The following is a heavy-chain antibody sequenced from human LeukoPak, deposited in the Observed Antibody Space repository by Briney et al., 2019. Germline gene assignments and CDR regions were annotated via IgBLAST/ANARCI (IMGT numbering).Heavy chain of an antibody. CDR2: IYHSGST. CDR3: ASTDYDSEGFDI. Sequence: ASETVSLTCAVSGYSNSSGYYWGWIRQPPGKGLAWIGSIYHSGSTYYIPSLKSRVTISVDTSKNQFSLKLSSVTAADAAVYYCASTDYDSEGFDIWGQGTMVTVSS. D-gene: IGHD3-22*01. J-gene: IGHJ3*02. CDR1: GYSNSSGYY. V-gene: IGHV4-38-2*01.